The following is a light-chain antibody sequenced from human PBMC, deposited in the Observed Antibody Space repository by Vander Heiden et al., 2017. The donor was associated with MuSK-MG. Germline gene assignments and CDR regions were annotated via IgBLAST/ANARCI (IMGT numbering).Light chain of an antibody. V-gene: IGKV3-15*01. CDR2: GAS. CDR1: QVVSNN. Sequence: ETVMTQSPAILSVSPGESATPSCRAGQVVSNNLAWYQQKPGQAPRLLIYGASTRAAGIPARFSGSGSGTEFTLTINSLQSEDFAVYYCQQYNNWPLTFGGGTKVEIK. CDR3: QQYNNWPLT. J-gene: IGKJ4*01.